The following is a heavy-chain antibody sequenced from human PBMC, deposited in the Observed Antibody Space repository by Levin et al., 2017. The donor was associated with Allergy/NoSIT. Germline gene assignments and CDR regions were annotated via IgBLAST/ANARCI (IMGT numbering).Heavy chain of an antibody. CDR1: GFSFSSYG. J-gene: IGHJ6*02. Sequence: PGGSLRLSCAGSGFSFSSYGMHWVRQAPGKGLEWVAFISYDGTNKYYAESLKGRFTISRDNSKNTVYLEMNSLRREDAALYNCAKDLWAFSYYNYGMDVWGQGTTVTVSS. CDR3: AKDLWAFSYYNYGMDV. D-gene: IGHD3-3*02. CDR2: ISYDGTNK. V-gene: IGHV3-30*18.